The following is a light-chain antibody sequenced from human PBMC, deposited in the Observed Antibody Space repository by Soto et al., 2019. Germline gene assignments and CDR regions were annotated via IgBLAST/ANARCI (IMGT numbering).Light chain of an antibody. CDR2: LGS. CDR1: QSLLHSHGYNY. V-gene: IGKV2-28*01. Sequence: IVMTQSPRSLPVTPGQPASISCRASQSLLHSHGYNYLDWYLQKPGQSPQLLIYLGSNRASGVPDRCSGSRSGINLTLNTNRVEAEDVGIYYCMLGLHAPRYTFGHGTKLEIK. CDR3: MLGLHAPRYT. J-gene: IGKJ2*01.